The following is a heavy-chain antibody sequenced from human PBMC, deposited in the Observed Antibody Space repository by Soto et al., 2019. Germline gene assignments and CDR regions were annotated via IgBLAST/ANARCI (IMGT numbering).Heavy chain of an antibody. V-gene: IGHV1-18*01. J-gene: IGHJ5*01. D-gene: IGHD5-12*01. CDR3: ARNVPEFSGNALTWFAS. Sequence: QVQLVQSGPEVKKPGASVKVSCRASGYTFTSYGISWVRQAPGQGLEWMGGISVKNGNTNYAQRFQGRGTMTTDTSTCTVYMEVRSLSPDDTAVYYCARNVPEFSGNALTWFASWGQGALVTDSS. CDR2: ISVKNGNT. CDR1: GYTFTSYG.